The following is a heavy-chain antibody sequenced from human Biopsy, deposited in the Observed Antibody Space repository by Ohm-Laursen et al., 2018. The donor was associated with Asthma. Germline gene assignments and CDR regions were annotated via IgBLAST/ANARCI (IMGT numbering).Heavy chain of an antibody. V-gene: IGHV1-69*11. Sequence: SVKVSCKASGDSFSNYAISWVRQAPGQGLEWMGWLIPVLGTPDHAQMLEGRVTITADESTSTAYMELSSLSSEDTAVYYCARGYSGSDRIVYYYSGLEVWGQGTTVTVSS. CDR3: ARGYSGSDRIVYYYSGLEV. D-gene: IGHD5-12*01. CDR2: LIPVLGTP. J-gene: IGHJ6*02. CDR1: GDSFSNYA.